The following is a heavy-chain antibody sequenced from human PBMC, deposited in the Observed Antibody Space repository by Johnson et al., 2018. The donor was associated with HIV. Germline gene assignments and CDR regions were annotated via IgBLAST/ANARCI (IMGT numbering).Heavy chain of an antibody. J-gene: IGHJ3*02. CDR2: IKQDGSNK. CDR3: ARDAPNFFTSGVRDDAFDI. Sequence: VQLVESGGGLVQPGGSLRLSCAVSGFTFSSHWMTWVRQAPGKGLEWVANIKQDGSNKYYADSVKGRFTISRDNSQNLLYLQLSSLRAEDTAVYYCARDAPNFFTSGVRDDAFDIWGPGTMGTVSP. D-gene: IGHD5-12*01. CDR1: GFTFSSHW. V-gene: IGHV3-7*01.